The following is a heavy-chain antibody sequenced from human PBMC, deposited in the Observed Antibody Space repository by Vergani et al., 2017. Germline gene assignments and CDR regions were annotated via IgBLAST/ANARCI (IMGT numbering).Heavy chain of an antibody. D-gene: IGHD2-21*02. CDR2: IYYSGST. V-gene: IGHV4-59*01. CDR3: ARNPYDGGDCYSDAFDI. CDR1: GGSISSYY. J-gene: IGHJ3*02. Sequence: QVQLQESGPGLVKPSETLSLTCTVSGGSISSYYWSWIRQPPGKGLEWIGYIYYSGSTNYNPSLKIRVTISVDTSKNQFSLKLSAVTATDTAVYYCARNPYDGGDCYSDAFDIWGQGTTVTVSS.